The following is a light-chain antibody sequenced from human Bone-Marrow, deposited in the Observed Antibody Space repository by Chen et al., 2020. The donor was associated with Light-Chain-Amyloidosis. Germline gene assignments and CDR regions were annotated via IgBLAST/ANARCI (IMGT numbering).Light chain of an antibody. J-gene: IGLJ3*02. Sequence: SYVPTQPSSVSVAPGQTATIACGGNNIGSTSVHWYQQTPGQAPLLVIYDDSDRPSGIPERLSGSNSGNTATLTISRVEAGDEVDYYCQVWDRSSDRPVFGGGTKLTVL. CDR1: NIGSTS. CDR3: QVWDRSSDRPV. CDR2: DDS. V-gene: IGLV3-21*02.